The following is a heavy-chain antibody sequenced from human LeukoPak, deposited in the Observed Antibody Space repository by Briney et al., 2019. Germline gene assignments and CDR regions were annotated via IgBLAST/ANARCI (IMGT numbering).Heavy chain of an antibody. Sequence: ASVNVSCKASDYIFTDYGVSWVRQAPGQGLEWMGWISAYNGNTHCAQKLQDRVTMTTDTSTSTAYMELRSLRSDDTAVYYCARADDGLLDEWGQGTLVTASS. CDR2: ISAYNGNT. J-gene: IGHJ4*02. CDR3: ARADDGLLDE. D-gene: IGHD1-26*01. CDR1: DYIFTDYG. V-gene: IGHV1-18*01.